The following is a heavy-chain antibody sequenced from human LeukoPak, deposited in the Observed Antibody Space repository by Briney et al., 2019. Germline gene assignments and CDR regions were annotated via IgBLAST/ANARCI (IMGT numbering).Heavy chain of an antibody. D-gene: IGHD3-16*01. J-gene: IGHJ4*02. V-gene: IGHV3-11*01. CDR3: AKASWVSSTDAVR. CDR1: GFTFSDYY. CDR2: ISSSGSTI. Sequence: GGSLRLSCAASGFTFSDYYMSWIRQAPGKGLEWVSYISSSGSTIYYADSVKGRFTISRDNAKNSLYLQMNSLRAEDTAVYYCAKASWVSSTDAVRWGQGTLVTVSS.